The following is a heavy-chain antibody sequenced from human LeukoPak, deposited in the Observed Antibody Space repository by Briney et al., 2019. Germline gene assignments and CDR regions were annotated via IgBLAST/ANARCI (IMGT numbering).Heavy chain of an antibody. CDR2: IRGSGADK. Sequence: GGSLRLSCAASGFSFSTYRMSWVRQAPGKGLEWVSSIRGSGADKYYADSVKGRFSISRDISQDTLSLQMNSLRAQDTAVYHCAKISWDGRGTFDWGRGTLVTVSS. J-gene: IGHJ4*02. D-gene: IGHD1/OR15-1a*01. CDR3: AKISWDGRGTFD. CDR1: GFSFSTYR. V-gene: IGHV3-23*01.